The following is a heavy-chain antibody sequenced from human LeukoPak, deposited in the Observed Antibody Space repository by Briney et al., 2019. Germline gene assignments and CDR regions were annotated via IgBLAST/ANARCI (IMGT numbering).Heavy chain of an antibody. D-gene: IGHD3-3*01. V-gene: IGHV4-34*01. Sequence: SETLSLTCAVYGGSFSGYYWSWIRQPPGKGLEWIGEINHSGSTNYNPSLKSRVTISVDTSKNQFSLKLSSVAAADTAVYYCARGPPGNYDFWSGYYGWARPAWFDPWGQGTLVTVSS. J-gene: IGHJ5*02. CDR2: INHSGST. CDR3: ARGPPGNYDFWSGYYGWARPAWFDP. CDR1: GGSFSGYY.